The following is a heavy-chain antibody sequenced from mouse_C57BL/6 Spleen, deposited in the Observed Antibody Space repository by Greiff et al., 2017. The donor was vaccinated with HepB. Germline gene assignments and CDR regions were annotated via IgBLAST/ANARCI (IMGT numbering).Heavy chain of an antibody. V-gene: IGHV5-17*01. CDR3: ARRYYGSSLYYAMDY. D-gene: IGHD1-1*01. CDR1: GFTFSDYG. J-gene: IGHJ4*01. Sequence: DVHLVESGGGLVKPGGSLKLSCAASGFTFSDYGMHWVRQAPEKGLEWVAYISSGSSTIYYADTVKGRFTISRDNAKNTLFLQMTSLRSEDTAMYYCARRYYGSSLYYAMDYWGQGTSVTVSS. CDR2: ISSGSSTI.